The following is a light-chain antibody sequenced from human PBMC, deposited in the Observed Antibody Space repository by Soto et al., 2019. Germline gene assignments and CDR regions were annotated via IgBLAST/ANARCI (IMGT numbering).Light chain of an antibody. V-gene: IGKV4-1*01. Sequence: DIVMTQSPDSLAVSLGERATINCKSSQSVLYNSNNKNYLAWYQQKPGQPPKLLIYWASTRESGVPDRFSGSGSGTHFTLTISSLQAEDVAVYYCLQYYSTPQTFGQGTKLEIK. J-gene: IGKJ2*01. CDR3: LQYYSTPQT. CDR1: QSVLYNSNNKNY. CDR2: WAS.